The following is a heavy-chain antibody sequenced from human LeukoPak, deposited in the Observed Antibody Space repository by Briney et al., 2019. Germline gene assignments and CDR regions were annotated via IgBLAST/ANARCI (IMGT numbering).Heavy chain of an antibody. J-gene: IGHJ4*02. Sequence: GGSLRLSCAASGFTFSNVWMGWFRQAPGKGLEWVSVIYRGGTAYYAASVKGRFIISRDDSENTLYLQMNSLRAEDTAVYYCARDLHSRHFDYWGQGTLVTVSS. CDR3: ARDLHSRHFDY. CDR1: GFTFSNVW. D-gene: IGHD4-11*01. V-gene: IGHV3-66*01. CDR2: IYRGGTA.